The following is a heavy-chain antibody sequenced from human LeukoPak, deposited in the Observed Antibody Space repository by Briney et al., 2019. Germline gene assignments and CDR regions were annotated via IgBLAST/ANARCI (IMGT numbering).Heavy chain of an antibody. CDR3: ARGVSRSSISPHLY. J-gene: IGHJ4*02. V-gene: IGHV3-21*01. CDR2: ISSSSNSI. Sequence: PGGSLRLSCAASGFTFSTYSVNWVRQAPGKGLEWVTSISSSSNSIYYADSVKGRFTISRDNAKNSLYLQMNSLRDEDTAVYYCARGVSRSSISPHLYWGQGTLVTVSS. CDR1: GFTFSTYS. D-gene: IGHD2-2*01.